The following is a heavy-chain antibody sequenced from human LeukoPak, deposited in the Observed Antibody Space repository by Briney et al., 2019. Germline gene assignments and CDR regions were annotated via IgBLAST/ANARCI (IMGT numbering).Heavy chain of an antibody. J-gene: IGHJ4*02. CDR1: GYTFTGYY. V-gene: IGHV1-2*02. CDR2: INPNSGGT. CDR3: ARVREPAAFFDY. D-gene: IGHD2-2*01. Sequence: ASVKVSCKASGYTFTGYYMHWVRQAPGQGLEGMGWINPNSGGTNYAQKFQGRVTMTRDTSISTAYMELRSLRSDDTAVYYCARVREPAAFFDYWGQGTLVTVSS.